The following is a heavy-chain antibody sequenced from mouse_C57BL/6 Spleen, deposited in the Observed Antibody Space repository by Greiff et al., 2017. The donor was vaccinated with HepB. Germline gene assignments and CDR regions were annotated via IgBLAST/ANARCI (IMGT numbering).Heavy chain of an antibody. CDR3: ARKELITTQYYFDY. D-gene: IGHD1-1*01. V-gene: IGHV1-82*01. Sequence: QVQLKESGPELVKPGASVKISCKASGYAFSSSWMNWVKQRPGKGLEWIGRIYPGDGDTNYNGKFKGKATLTADKSSSTAYMQLSSLTSEDSAVYFCARKELITTQYYFDYWGQGTTLTVSS. CDR2: IYPGDGDT. J-gene: IGHJ2*01. CDR1: GYAFSSSW.